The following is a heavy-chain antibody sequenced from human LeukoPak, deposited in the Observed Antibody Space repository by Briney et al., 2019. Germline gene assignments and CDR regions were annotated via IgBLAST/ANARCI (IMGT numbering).Heavy chain of an antibody. J-gene: IGHJ6*02. Sequence: ASVKVSCKASGYTFIDSYLHWVRQAPGQGLEWMGWINPNSGSTNYAQKFRGRVTMTRDTSISTVYMELSSLTSEDTAVYYCARVPSYNGAEGFYYYGLDVWGHGTTDTVSS. CDR1: GYTFIDSY. CDR3: ARVPSYNGAEGFYYYGLDV. D-gene: IGHD2-8*01. CDR2: INPNSGST. V-gene: IGHV1-2*02.